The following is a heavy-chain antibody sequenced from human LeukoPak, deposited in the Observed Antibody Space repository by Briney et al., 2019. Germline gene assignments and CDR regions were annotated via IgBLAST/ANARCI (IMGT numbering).Heavy chain of an antibody. J-gene: IGHJ4*02. V-gene: IGHV4-59*01. D-gene: IGHD3-22*01. Sequence: SETLSLTCTVSGGSISSYYWSWIRQPPGKGLEWIGYIYYSGSTNYNPSLKSRVTISVDTTKNQFSLKLSSVTAADTAVYYCARVLAPDDSKYYFDYWGQGTLVTVSS. CDR3: ARVLAPDDSKYYFDY. CDR2: IYYSGST. CDR1: GGSISSYY.